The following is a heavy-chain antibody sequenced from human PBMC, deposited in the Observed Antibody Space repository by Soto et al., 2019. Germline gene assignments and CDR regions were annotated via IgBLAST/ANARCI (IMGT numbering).Heavy chain of an antibody. V-gene: IGHV3-33*01. CDR1: GFTFRSYG. Sequence: QVQLVESGGGVVQPGRSLRLSCAASGFTFRSYGMHWVRQAPGKGLEWVAVIWYDGSNKYYADSLKGRFTISRDNSKKTLYLQVNSLRAEDTAVYFCARDDYDSSGYYYVDYWGQGTLVTVSS. J-gene: IGHJ4*02. D-gene: IGHD3-22*01. CDR3: ARDDYDSSGYYYVDY. CDR2: IWYDGSNK.